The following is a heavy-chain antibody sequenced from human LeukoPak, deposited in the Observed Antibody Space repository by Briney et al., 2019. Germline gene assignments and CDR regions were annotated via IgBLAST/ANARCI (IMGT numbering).Heavy chain of an antibody. Sequence: ASVKVSCKASGYTFTSYYMHWVRQAPGQGLEWMGIINPSGGSTSYAQKFQGRVTMTEDTSTDTAYMELSSLRSEDTAVYYCATDRGGIGVLWFGNWGQGTLVTVSS. D-gene: IGHD3-10*01. CDR3: ATDRGGIGVLWFGN. CDR2: INPSGGST. J-gene: IGHJ4*02. V-gene: IGHV1-46*01. CDR1: GYTFTSYY.